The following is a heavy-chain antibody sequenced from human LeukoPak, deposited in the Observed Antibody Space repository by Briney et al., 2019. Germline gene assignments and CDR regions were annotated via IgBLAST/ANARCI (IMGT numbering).Heavy chain of an antibody. V-gene: IGHV3-7*01. Sequence: GGSLRLSCTASGFTFSLHWMTWLRQAPGKGLEGVANIKEDGSEKDYVDSVKGRFTISRDNGKDLLYLQMNSLRGEDTAVYYCARLNWIHADYWGQGTLVTVST. D-gene: IGHD2-2*03. CDR1: GFTFSLHW. CDR3: ARLNWIHADY. J-gene: IGHJ4*02. CDR2: IKEDGSEK.